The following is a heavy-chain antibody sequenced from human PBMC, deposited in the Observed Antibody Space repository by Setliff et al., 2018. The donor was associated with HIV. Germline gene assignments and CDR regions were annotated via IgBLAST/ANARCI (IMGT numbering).Heavy chain of an antibody. D-gene: IGHD3-10*01. CDR1: GFSLSPRGMS. V-gene: IGHV2-70*11. CDR2: IDWDDAK. J-gene: IGHJ4*02. Sequence: PTLVNPTQTLTLTCTFSGFSLSPRGMSVSWIRQPPGKALEWLARIDWDDAKYYSTSLKTRLTISKDTSKNQLVLTMTNMDPVDTATYYCARGSESLTYFDNLGPGPLVTVSS. CDR3: ARGSESLTYFDN.